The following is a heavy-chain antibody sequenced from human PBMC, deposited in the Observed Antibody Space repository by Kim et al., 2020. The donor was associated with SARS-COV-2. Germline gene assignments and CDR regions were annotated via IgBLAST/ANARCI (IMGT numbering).Heavy chain of an antibody. D-gene: IGHD6-19*01. CDR2: N. J-gene: IGHJ4*02. CDR3: ARGRWLVLLDY. Sequence: NDYAVAVKSRITSNPGTSKNQYSLQLNSVTPEDTAVYYCARGRWLVLLDYWGQGTLVTVSS. V-gene: IGHV6-1*01.